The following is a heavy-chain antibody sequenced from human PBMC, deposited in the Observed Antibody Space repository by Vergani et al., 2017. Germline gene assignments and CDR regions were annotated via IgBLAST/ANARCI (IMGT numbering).Heavy chain of an antibody. CDR1: GGSFSGYY. CDR3: ARNEKRDSSGWYPTATAGYYGMDV. V-gene: IGHV4-34*01. D-gene: IGHD6-19*01. CDR2: INHSGST. J-gene: IGHJ6*02. Sequence: QVQLQQWGAGLLKPSETLSLTCAVYGGSFSGYYWSWIRQPPGKGLEWIGEINHSGSTNYNPSLKSRVTISVDTSKNQFSLKLSSVTAADTAVYYCARNEKRDSSGWYPTATAGYYGMDVWGQGTTVTVSS.